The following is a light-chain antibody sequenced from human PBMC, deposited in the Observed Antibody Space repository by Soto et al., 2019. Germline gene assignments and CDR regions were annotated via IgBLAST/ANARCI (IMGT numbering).Light chain of an antibody. CDR2: DAS. CDR3: HQYGGSQRT. V-gene: IGKV3-20*01. Sequence: EIVLTQSPGTLSLSPGERATLSCRASQSVSSNYLAWYQQRPGQAPRLLIYDASSRATGVPDRFSGSGSGTDFTLTISRLKPEDFAVYYCHQYGGSQRTLGQGTKVDIK. CDR1: QSVSSNY. J-gene: IGKJ1*01.